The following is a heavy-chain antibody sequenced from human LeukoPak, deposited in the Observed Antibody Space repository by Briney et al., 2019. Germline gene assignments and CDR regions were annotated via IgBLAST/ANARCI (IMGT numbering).Heavy chain of an antibody. CDR2: IGGYSGNI. Sequence: ASVKASCKASGYSFTSYGITWVRQAPGQGLEWMGWIGGYSGNINYAQKVKGRVTMTTETSTRTAYMELRSLRSDDTAVYYCARGRTYSYDSSGQDAFGIWGQGTIVTVSS. V-gene: IGHV1-18*01. D-gene: IGHD3-22*01. CDR1: GYSFTSYG. CDR3: ARGRTYSYDSSGQDAFGI. J-gene: IGHJ3*02.